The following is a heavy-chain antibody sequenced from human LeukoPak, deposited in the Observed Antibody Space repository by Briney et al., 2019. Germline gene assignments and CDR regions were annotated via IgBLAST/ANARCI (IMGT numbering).Heavy chain of an antibody. J-gene: IGHJ4*02. CDR1: GFTFSSYW. Sequence: GGSLRLSCAASGFTFSSYWMSWVRQAPGKGLEWVANIKQDGREKYYVDSVKGRFTISRDTAKNSLYLKLNSLRAEDTAVYNCARQGSLWFGESREDYWGQGTLVTVSS. D-gene: IGHD3-10*01. CDR3: ARQGSLWFGESREDY. V-gene: IGHV3-7*01. CDR2: IKQDGREK.